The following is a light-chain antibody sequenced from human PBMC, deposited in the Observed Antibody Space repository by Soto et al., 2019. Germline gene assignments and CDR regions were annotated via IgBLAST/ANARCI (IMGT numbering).Light chain of an antibody. CDR3: AAWDDSLNGYV. Sequence: QPVLTQPPSASGTPGQRVTISCSGGSSNIGTNAVNWYQQLPGTAPKLLIYNNNQRPSGVPDRFSVSKSGTSASLAISGLQSEDEADYYCAAWDDSLNGYVFGTGTKLTVL. V-gene: IGLV1-44*01. CDR1: SSNIGTNA. CDR2: NNN. J-gene: IGLJ1*01.